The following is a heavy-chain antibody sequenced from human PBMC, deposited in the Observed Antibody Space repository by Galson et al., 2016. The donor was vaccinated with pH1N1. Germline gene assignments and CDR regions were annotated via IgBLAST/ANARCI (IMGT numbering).Heavy chain of an antibody. CDR3: ARDVPGFLDWYYFDH. D-gene: IGHD1-1*01. CDR2: IYISGSTSGNT. Sequence: SETLSLTCTVSGDSISFYSWNWIRQSAGKGLEWIGRIYISGSTSGNTNYNPSLKRRVTMSVDTAKNQVSLNLTSVTAADTAVYYCARDVPGFLDWYYFDHWGQGTLVTVSS. J-gene: IGHJ4*02. V-gene: IGHV4-4*07. CDR1: GDSISFYS.